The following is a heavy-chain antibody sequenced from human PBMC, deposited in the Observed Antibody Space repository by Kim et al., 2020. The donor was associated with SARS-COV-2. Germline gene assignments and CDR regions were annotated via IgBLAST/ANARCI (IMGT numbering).Heavy chain of an antibody. CDR3: ARDLPYYDILTGYYMSTHGYFDY. Sequence: ASVKVSCKASGYTFTSYAMNWVRQAPGQGLEWMGWINTNTGNPTYAQGFTGRFVFSLDTSVSTAYLQISSLKAEDTAVYYCARDLPYYDILTGYYMSTHGYFDYWGQGTLVTVSS. J-gene: IGHJ4*02. CDR2: INTNTGNP. V-gene: IGHV7-4-1*02. CDR1: GYTFTSYA. D-gene: IGHD3-9*01.